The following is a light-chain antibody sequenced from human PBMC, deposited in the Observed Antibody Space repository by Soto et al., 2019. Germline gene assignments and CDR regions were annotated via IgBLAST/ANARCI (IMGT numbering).Light chain of an antibody. V-gene: IGKV1-5*01. CDR1: QSIGTW. Sequence: IQMTQSPSTLSASLGDRVTITCRASQSIGTWLAWYQQRPGKXPKLLIYDASTLPGGVPSRFSGSGSGTELTLTISSLQPDDLATYYCQQYVSYPLTFGGGTKVDIK. J-gene: IGKJ4*01. CDR3: QQYVSYPLT. CDR2: DAS.